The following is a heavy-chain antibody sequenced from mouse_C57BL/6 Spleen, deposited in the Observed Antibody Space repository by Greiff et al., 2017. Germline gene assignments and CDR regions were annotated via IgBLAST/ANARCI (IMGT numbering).Heavy chain of an antibody. V-gene: IGHV1-54*01. D-gene: IGHD1-1*01. CDR3: ARSYGSSRYYFDY. CDR1: GYAFTNYL. Sequence: VKLQESGAELVRPGTSVKVSCKASGYAFTNYLIEWVKQRPGQGLEWSGVINPGSGGTNYNEKFKGKETLTADKSSSTAYMQLSSLTSEDSAVYFCARSYGSSRYYFDYWGQGTTLTVSS. CDR2: INPGSGGT. J-gene: IGHJ2*01.